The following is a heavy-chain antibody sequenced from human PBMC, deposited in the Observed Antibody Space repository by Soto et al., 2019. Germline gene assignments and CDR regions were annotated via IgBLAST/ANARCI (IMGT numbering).Heavy chain of an antibody. D-gene: IGHD3-22*01. CDR3: ARVCREYYDSSGYYYFDY. V-gene: IGHV1-46*01. J-gene: IGHJ4*02. CDR2: INPSGGST. Sequence: GASVKISCKASGYTFTSYYMHWVRQAPGQELEWMGIINPSGGSTSYAQKFQGRVTMTRDTSTSTVYMELSSLRSEDTAVYYCARVCREYYDSSGYYYFDYWGQGTLVTDSS. CDR1: GYTFTSYY.